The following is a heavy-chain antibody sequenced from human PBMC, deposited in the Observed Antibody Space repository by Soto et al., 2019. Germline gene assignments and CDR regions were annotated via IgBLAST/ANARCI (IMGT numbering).Heavy chain of an antibody. V-gene: IGHV3-23*01. Sequence: GGSLRLSCAASGFTFSSYAMSWVRQSPGKGLEWVSAISGSGGSTYYADSVKGRFTISRDNSKNTLYLQMNSLRAEDTAVYYWAKDGTRSTSCYSNWFDPWGQGTLVTVSS. CDR1: GFTFSSYA. CDR3: AKDGTRSTSCYSNWFDP. D-gene: IGHD2-2*02. J-gene: IGHJ5*02. CDR2: ISGSGGST.